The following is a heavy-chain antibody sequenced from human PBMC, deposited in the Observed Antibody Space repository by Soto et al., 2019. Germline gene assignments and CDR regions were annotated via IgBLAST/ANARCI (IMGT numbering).Heavy chain of an antibody. CDR1: GYSFTSYW. D-gene: IGHD3-3*01. J-gene: IGHJ5*02. V-gene: IGHV5-51*01. CDR3: AKGGSTDYDFWSGRNWFDP. Sequence: PGESLKISCKGSGYSFTSYWIGWVRQMPGKGLEWMGIIYPGDSDTRYSPSFQGQVTISADKSISTAYLQWSSLKASDTAMYYCAKGGSTDYDFWSGRNWFDPWGQGTLVTVS. CDR2: IYPGDSDT.